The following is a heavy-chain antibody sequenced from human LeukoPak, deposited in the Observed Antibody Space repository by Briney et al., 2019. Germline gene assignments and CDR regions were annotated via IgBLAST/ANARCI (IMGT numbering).Heavy chain of an antibody. J-gene: IGHJ4*02. CDR2: VNLQGST. Sequence: KASGTLSLTCGVSGGSITSTNCWTWVRQPPGKGLEWIGEVNLQGSTNYNPSLMGRVAISVDMSENHISLQLTSVTAADTAVYYCAREGGPYRPLDYSGQGTLVTVSS. V-gene: IGHV4-4*02. CDR3: AREGGPYRPLDY. CDR1: GGSITSTNC.